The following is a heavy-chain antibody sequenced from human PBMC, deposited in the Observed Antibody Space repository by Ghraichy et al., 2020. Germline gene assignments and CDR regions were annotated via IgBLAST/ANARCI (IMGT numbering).Heavy chain of an antibody. CDR1: GYTFTSYA. Sequence: ASVKVSCKASGYTFTSYAMNWVRQAPGQGLEWMGWINTNTGNPTYAQGFTGRFVFSLDTSVSTAYLQISSLKAEDTAVYYCARDHRVLYSSRYHLFDPWGQGTLVTVSS. V-gene: IGHV7-4-1*02. J-gene: IGHJ5*02. D-gene: IGHD6-13*01. CDR2: INTNTGNP. CDR3: ARDHRVLYSSRYHLFDP.